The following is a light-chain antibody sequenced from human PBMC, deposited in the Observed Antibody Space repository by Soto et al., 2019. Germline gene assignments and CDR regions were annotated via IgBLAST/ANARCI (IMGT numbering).Light chain of an antibody. Sequence: DIPMTQSPSTLSASVGDRVTITCRASQNIDFFLAWYQQKPGKAPKLLIYGASNLESGVPSTFSGSGSGTGFTLTISSLQPNDFAPYFYQQYHSFPLTFGGGTTVEIK. CDR2: GAS. J-gene: IGKJ4*01. CDR1: QNIDFF. CDR3: QQYHSFPLT. V-gene: IGKV1-5*01.